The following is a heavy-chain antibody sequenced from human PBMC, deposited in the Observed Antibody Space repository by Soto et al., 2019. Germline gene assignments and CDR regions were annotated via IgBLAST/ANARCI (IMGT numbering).Heavy chain of an antibody. CDR2: INHSGST. CDR3: ARGRGNSYGYWFDP. J-gene: IGHJ5*02. V-gene: IGHV4-34*01. CDR1: GGSFSGHY. D-gene: IGHD5-18*01. Sequence: SETLSLTCAVYGGSFSGHYWSWIRQPPGKGLEWIGEINHSGSTNYNPSLKSRVTISVDTSKNQFSLKLSSVTAADTAVYYCARGRGNSYGYWFDPWGQGTLVTVLL.